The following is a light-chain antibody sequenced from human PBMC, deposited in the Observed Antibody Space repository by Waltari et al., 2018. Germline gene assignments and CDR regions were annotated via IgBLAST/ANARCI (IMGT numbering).Light chain of an antibody. CDR3: QQYSGYFWP. CDR2: GAS. CDR1: QSVFSSY. J-gene: IGKJ1*01. V-gene: IGKV3-20*01. Sequence: ILLTQFPGTLSLSPGETATFSCRASQSVFSSYIGWYQQKPGQAPRLLIYGASNRATDIPDRFSGSGSGTDFTLTISRLEPEDFAVYYCQQYSGYFWPFGQGTKVEV.